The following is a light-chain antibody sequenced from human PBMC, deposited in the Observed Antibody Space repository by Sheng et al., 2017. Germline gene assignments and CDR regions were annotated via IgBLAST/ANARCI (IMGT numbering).Light chain of an antibody. J-gene: IGLJ2*01. V-gene: IGLV1-47*01. CDR2: RND. Sequence: QSVLTQPPSASGTPGQRVIISCSGGSSNIGTNYVYWYQQLPGTAPKLLIYRNDQRPSGVPDRFSGSTSGTSASLAISGLRSEDEADYYCATWDGSRVIFGGGTELTVL. CDR1: SSNIGTNY. CDR3: ATWDGSRVI.